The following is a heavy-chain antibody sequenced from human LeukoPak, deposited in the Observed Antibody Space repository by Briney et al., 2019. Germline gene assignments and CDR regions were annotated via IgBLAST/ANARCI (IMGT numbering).Heavy chain of an antibody. J-gene: IGHJ6*03. V-gene: IGHV3-30*02. CDR1: GFTFSNYV. Sequence: GRSLRLSCAASGFTFSNYVIHWVRQAPGKGLEWVTFIRYDGSNKYYADSVKGRFTISRDNSKNTLYLQMNSLRAEDTAVYYCAKIQLERRSDYYYYMDVWGKGTTVTISS. CDR2: IRYDGSNK. CDR3: AKIQLERRSDYYYYMDV. D-gene: IGHD1-1*01.